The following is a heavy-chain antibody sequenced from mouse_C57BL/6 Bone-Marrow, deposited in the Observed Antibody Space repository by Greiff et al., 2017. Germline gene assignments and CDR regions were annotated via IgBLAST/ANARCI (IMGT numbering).Heavy chain of an antibody. CDR3: ARHLYDGCEY. CDR2: ISSGGSYT. J-gene: IGHJ2*01. V-gene: IGHV5-6*01. CDR1: GFTFSSYG. Sequence: EVHLVESGGDLVKPGGSLKLSCAASGFTFSSYGMSWVRQTPDKRLEWVATISSGGSYTYYPDSVKGRFTISRDNAKNTLYLQMSSLKSEDTAMYYCARHLYDGCEYWGQGTTLTVSS. D-gene: IGHD2-3*01.